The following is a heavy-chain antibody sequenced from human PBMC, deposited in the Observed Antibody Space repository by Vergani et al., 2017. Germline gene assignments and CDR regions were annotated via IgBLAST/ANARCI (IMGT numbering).Heavy chain of an antibody. CDR1: GGPFNTNY. Sequence: QVQLEESGPGLVKPSETLSLTCTVSGGPFNTNYWSWIRQSPGKGLEWIGYIYSTGSTNYNPSLNSRVTMSVDTAKNQFSLKLRYVTAADTAVYFCARVMYRDEASTGYRLEWMDIWGQGTTVTISS. V-gene: IGHV4-59*13. CDR3: ARVMYRDEASTGYRLEWMDI. D-gene: IGHD3-9*01. CDR2: IYSTGST. J-gene: IGHJ6*02.